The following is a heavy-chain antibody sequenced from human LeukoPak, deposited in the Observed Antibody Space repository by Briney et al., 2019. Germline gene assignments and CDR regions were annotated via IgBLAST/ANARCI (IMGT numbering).Heavy chain of an antibody. CDR1: GGSISSGDYY. CDR3: ARVQYYYGSGSYMAFDI. CDR2: IYYSGST. Sequence: SKTLSLTCTVSGGSISSGDYYWSWIRQPPGKGLEWIGYIYYSGSTYYNPSLKSRVTISVDTSKNQFSLKLSSVTAADTAVYYCARVQYYYGSGSYMAFDIWGQGTMVTVSS. V-gene: IGHV4-30-4*01. D-gene: IGHD3-10*01. J-gene: IGHJ3*02.